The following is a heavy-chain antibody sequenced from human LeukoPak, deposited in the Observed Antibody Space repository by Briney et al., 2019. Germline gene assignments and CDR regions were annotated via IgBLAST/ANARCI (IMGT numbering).Heavy chain of an antibody. Sequence: PSETLSLTCTVSGGSISCSSFYWDWIRQPPGKGLEWIGTIFYSGSTYYNPSLKSRITISVDTSKNQFSLKLSSVTAADTAVYYCARHSRSGYSDYESAFDIWGQGTMVIVSS. CDR3: ARHSRSGYSDYESAFDI. D-gene: IGHD5-12*01. CDR2: IFYSGST. V-gene: IGHV4-39*01. CDR1: GGSISCSSFY. J-gene: IGHJ3*02.